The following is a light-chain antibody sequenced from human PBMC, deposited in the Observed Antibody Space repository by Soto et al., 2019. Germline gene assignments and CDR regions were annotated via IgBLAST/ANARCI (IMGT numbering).Light chain of an antibody. CDR1: QSISSR. V-gene: IGKV1-5*01. CDR3: QQYNSYSLT. Sequence: DIQMTQSPSTLSASVGDRVTITCRASQSISSRLAWYQRKPGKAPKILIYDASNLESGVPSRFSGSGSGTEFTLTISSLQPDDFATYYCQQYNSYSLTFGGGTKVDIK. CDR2: DAS. J-gene: IGKJ4*01.